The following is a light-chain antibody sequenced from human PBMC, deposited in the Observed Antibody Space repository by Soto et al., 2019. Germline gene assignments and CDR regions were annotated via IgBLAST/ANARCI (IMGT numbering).Light chain of an antibody. Sequence: QSALTQPASVSGSPGQSITISCTGTSSDVGGYNYVTWFQQHPGKVPKLMIYDVSNRPSGISNGFSGSKSGNTASLTIFGLQAEDEADYYCSSYTSSGTHVFGTGTKLTVL. J-gene: IGLJ1*01. CDR3: SSYTSSGTHV. V-gene: IGLV2-14*01. CDR1: SSDVGGYNY. CDR2: DVS.